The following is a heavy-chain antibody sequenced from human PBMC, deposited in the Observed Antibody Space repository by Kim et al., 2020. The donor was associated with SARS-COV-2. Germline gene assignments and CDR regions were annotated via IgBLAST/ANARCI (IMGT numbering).Heavy chain of an antibody. CDR3: VGDRMGGAFDI. V-gene: IGHV3-48*02. J-gene: IGHJ3*02. D-gene: IGHD3-16*01. CDR2: TI. Sequence: TIYYANSVKGRFTICRDNAKNSLYLQMNSLRDEDSALYYWVGDRMGGAFDIWGQGTMVTVSS.